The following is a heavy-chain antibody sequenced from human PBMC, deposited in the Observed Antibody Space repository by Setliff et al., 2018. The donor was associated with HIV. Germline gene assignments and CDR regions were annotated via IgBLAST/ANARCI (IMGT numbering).Heavy chain of an antibody. V-gene: IGHV4-38-2*02. Sequence: PSETLSLTCVVSGYVISSGYYWGWIRQPPGKGLECIGTIYHSGRTNYNPSLKSRVAISVDTSKNQFSLKVSSVTAADTAVYYCAREARGGHSSRWYYFDYWGQGTLVTVSS. D-gene: IGHD6-13*01. CDR1: GYVISSGYY. CDR2: IYHSGRT. J-gene: IGHJ4*02. CDR3: AREARGGHSSRWYYFDY.